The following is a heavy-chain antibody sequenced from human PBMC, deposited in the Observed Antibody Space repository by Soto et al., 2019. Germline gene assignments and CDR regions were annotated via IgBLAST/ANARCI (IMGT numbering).Heavy chain of an antibody. J-gene: IGHJ4*02. CDR2: IYYSGST. V-gene: IGHV4-39*01. Sequence: PSETLSLTCTVSGGSISSSSYYWGWIRQPPGKGLEWIGSIYYSGSTYYNPSLKSRVTISVDTSKNQFSLKLSSVTAADTAVYYCARHGVWFGELSAHFDYWGQGTRVTVSS. CDR3: ARHGVWFGELSAHFDY. D-gene: IGHD3-10*01. CDR1: GGSISSSSYY.